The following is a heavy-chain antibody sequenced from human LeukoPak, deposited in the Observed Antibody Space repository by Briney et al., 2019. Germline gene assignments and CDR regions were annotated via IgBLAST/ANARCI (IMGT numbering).Heavy chain of an antibody. CDR3: ARTYRSAWYEGIDY. V-gene: IGHV1-2*02. CDR1: GYAFTGYH. J-gene: IGHJ4*02. CDR2: INPNSGGT. Sequence: GASVKVSCKASGYAFTGYHIQWVREAPGQGFEWMEWINPNSGGTNYAQKFQGRVSMTRDTSISTAYMELTRLTSGDTAVYYCARTYRSAWYEGIDYWGQGTLVIVSS. D-gene: IGHD6-19*01.